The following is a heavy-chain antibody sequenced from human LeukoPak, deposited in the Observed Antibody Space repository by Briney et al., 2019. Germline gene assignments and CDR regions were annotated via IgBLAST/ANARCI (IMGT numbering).Heavy chain of an antibody. CDR2: ISSSSSSI. D-gene: IGHD3-22*01. J-gene: IGHJ4*02. Sequence: GGSLRLSCAASGFTFSSYSMNWVRQAPGKGLEWVSSISSSSSSIYYADSVKGRFTISRDNAKNSLYLQMNSLRAEDTAVYYCARQGYDSSGYYDGPFDYWGQGTLVTVSS. V-gene: IGHV3-21*01. CDR3: ARQGYDSSGYYDGPFDY. CDR1: GFTFSSYS.